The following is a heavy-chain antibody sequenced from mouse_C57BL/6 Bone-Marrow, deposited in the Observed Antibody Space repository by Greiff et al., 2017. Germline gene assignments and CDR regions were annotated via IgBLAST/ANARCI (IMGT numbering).Heavy chain of an antibody. D-gene: IGHD1-1*01. Sequence: VQLQQSDAELVKPGASVKISCTVSGYTFTDHTIHWMKQRPEQGLEWIGYIYPRDGSTKYNEKFKGKATLTADKSSSTAYMTLNSLTSEDSAVDFCARWRYGGSYWYFDVWGTGTTVTVSS. J-gene: IGHJ1*03. CDR1: GYTFTDHT. CDR3: ARWRYGGSYWYFDV. V-gene: IGHV1-78*01. CDR2: IYPRDGST.